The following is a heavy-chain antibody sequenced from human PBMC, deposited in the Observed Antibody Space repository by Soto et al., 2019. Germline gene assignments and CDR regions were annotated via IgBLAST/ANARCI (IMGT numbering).Heavy chain of an antibody. Sequence: ASVKVSCKASGYTFTSYGIHWVRQAPGQRLEWMGWINAANGDTKYSPKFQGRVTITRDTSASTAYMELSSLRSEDTAVYYCVRRHVSATGIDWFDPWGQGTLVIVSS. CDR1: GYTFTSYG. D-gene: IGHD6-13*01. CDR3: VRRHVSATGIDWFDP. CDR2: INAANGDT. J-gene: IGHJ5*02. V-gene: IGHV1-3*01.